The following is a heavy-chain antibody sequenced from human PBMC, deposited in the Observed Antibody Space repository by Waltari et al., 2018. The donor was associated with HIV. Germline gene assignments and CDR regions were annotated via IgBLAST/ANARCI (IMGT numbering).Heavy chain of an antibody. J-gene: IGHJ3*01. CDR3: ARDPGGADAFDF. CDR2: IRSKSVYI. CDR1: GFTFNRYS. D-gene: IGHD3-16*01. V-gene: IGHV3-21*01. Sequence: EVQLVESGGGLVKPGGSLRLSCGASGFTFNRYSMNWVRRAPGRGLEWVSSIRSKSVYIYYADSVQGRFNISRDNAKNSLYLQMNSLRDEDTAVYYCARDPGGADAFDFWGQGTMVTVSS.